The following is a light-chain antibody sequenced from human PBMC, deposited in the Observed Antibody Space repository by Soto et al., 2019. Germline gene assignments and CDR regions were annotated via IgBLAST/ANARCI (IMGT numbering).Light chain of an antibody. CDR2: GAS. V-gene: IGKV3D-15*01. CDR1: QSVGSN. J-gene: IGKJ1*01. Sequence: EIVMTQSPATLSVSPGERATLSCRASQSVGSNYLAWYQQRPGQPPNLLIFGASHRAPDIPDRFSGSGSGTEFTLTISSLQSEDFAVYYCQQYNNWPRTFGQGTKVDIK. CDR3: QQYNNWPRT.